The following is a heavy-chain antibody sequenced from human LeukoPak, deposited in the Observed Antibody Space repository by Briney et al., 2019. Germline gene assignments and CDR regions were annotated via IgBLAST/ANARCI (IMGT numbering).Heavy chain of an antibody. CDR1: GGSISSYY. CDR2: IYYSGST. CDR3: ARDPDPHHYDILTGLRGPLYYYYGMDV. V-gene: IGHV4-59*01. J-gene: IGHJ6*02. D-gene: IGHD3-9*01. Sequence: PSETLSLTCTVSGGSISSYYWSWIRQPPGKGLEWIGYIYYSGSTNYNPSLKSRVTISVDTSKNQFSLKLSSVTAADTAVYYCARDPDPHHYDILTGLRGPLYYYYGMDVWGQGTTVTVSS.